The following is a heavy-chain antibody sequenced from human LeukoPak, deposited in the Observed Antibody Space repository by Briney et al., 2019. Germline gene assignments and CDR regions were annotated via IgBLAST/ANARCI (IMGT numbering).Heavy chain of an antibody. V-gene: IGHV4-59*01. CDR3: AGGYSSSWNYFDY. J-gene: IGHJ4*02. D-gene: IGHD6-13*01. CDR2: VFDSGGT. Sequence: PSETLSLTCTVSGGSISNYWWSWIRQPPGKGLEWIGYVFDSGGTNYNPSLKSRVTISVDTTKKQLSLKLSSVTAADTAVYYCAGGYSSSWNYFDYWGRGTLVTVSS. CDR1: GGSISNYW.